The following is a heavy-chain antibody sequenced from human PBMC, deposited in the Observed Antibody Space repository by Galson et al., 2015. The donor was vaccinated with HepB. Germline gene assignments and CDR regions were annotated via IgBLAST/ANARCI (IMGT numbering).Heavy chain of an antibody. CDR1: GSSFTSYW. Sequence: QSGAEVKKPGESLKISCKGSGSSFTSYWIGWVRQMPGKGLEWMGITYPGDSDTRYSPSFQGQVTISADKSISTAYLQWSSLKASDTAMYYCARRDVVVVAATHRSNWFDPWGQGTLVTVSS. CDR2: TYPGDSDT. CDR3: ARRDVVVVAATHRSNWFDP. D-gene: IGHD2-15*01. V-gene: IGHV5-51*01. J-gene: IGHJ5*02.